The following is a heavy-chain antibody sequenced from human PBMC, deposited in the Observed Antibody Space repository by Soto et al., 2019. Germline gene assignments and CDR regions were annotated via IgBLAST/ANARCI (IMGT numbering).Heavy chain of an antibody. J-gene: IGHJ4*02. CDR3: ARHVIAEAAVEC. D-gene: IGHD6-19*01. CDR2: IFYSGHT. CDR1: GGSISSSSYY. V-gene: IGHV4-39*01. Sequence: PSETLSLTCTVSGGSISSSSYYWGWIRQPPGKGLEWIASIFYSGHTYYSPSLKSRVTISVDTSKNQFFLKLTSVTAADTAVYYCARHVIAEAAVECWGQGTLVTVSS.